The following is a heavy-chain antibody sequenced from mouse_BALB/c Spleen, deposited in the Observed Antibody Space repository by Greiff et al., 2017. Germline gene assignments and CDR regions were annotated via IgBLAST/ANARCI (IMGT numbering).Heavy chain of an antibody. J-gene: IGHJ3*01. Sequence: VKLQESGPGLVAPSQSLSITCTVSGFSLTSYGVHWVRQPPGKGLEWLGVIWAGGSTNYNSALMSRLSISKDNSKSQVFLKMNSLQTDDTAMYYCARDDDGYFFAYWGQGTLVTVSA. CDR3: ARDDDGYFFAY. CDR1: GFSLTSYG. D-gene: IGHD2-3*01. CDR2: IWAGGST. V-gene: IGHV2-9*02.